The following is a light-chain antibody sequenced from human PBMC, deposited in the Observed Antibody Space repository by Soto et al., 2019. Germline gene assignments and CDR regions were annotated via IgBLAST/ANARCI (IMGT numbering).Light chain of an antibody. V-gene: IGLV2-23*02. Sequence: QSALTQPASVSGSPGQSITISCSGTNNEVGSYNLVSWYQHFPGKAPKLIIYEVTRRPSGISYRFSGSKSGNTAFLTISGLQAEDEADYYCCSYGGSTTLVFGGGTKVTVL. CDR2: EVT. CDR1: NNEVGSYNL. J-gene: IGLJ2*01. CDR3: CSYGGSTTLV.